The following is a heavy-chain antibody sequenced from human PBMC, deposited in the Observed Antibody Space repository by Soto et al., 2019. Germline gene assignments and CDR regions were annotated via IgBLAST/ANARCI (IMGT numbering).Heavy chain of an antibody. V-gene: IGHV3-30-3*01. CDR1: GFTFSSYA. CDR3: ARTWALRLGTTGTTSYYYGMDV. J-gene: IGHJ6*02. CDR2: ISYDGSNK. Sequence: GGSVSLSCAASGFTFSSYAMHWARQAPGKGLEWVAVISYDGSNKYYADSVKGRFTISRDNSKNTLYLQMNSLRAEDTAVYYCARTWALRLGTTGTTSYYYGMDVWGQGTTVTVSS. D-gene: IGHD1-1*01.